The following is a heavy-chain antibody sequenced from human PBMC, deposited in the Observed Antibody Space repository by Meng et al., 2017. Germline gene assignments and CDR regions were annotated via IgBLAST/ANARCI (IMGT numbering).Heavy chain of an antibody. CDR2: ISSSGSTI. CDR1: GFTFRDYY. D-gene: IGHD2-15*01. V-gene: IGHV3-11*01. Sequence: QWKLVGLGGGWVKPGGSLGLSGAASGFTFRDYYMSWIRQAPGKGLEWVSYISSSGSTIYYADSVKGRFTISRDNAKNSLYLQMNSLRAEDTAVYYCARASVGVYFDLWGRGTLVTVSS. J-gene: IGHJ2*01. CDR3: ARASVGVYFDL.